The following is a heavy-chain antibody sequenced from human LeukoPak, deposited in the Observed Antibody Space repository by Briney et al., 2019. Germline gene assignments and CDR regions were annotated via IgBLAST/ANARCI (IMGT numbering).Heavy chain of an antibody. J-gene: IGHJ6*03. CDR3: ARDPTSSSSQRSYYYYYMDI. CDR1: GGSISSGSYY. D-gene: IGHD6-6*01. V-gene: IGHV4-61*02. CDR2: IYTSGST. Sequence: PSETLSLPCTVSGGSISSGSYYWSWIRQPAGKGLEWIGRIYTSGSTNYNPSLKSRVTISVDTSKNQFSLKLSSVTAADTAVYYCARDPTSSSSQRSYYYYYMDIWGKGTTVTVSS.